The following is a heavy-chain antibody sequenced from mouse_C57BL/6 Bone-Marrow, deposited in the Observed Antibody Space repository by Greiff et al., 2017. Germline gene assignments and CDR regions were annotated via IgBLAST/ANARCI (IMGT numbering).Heavy chain of an antibody. Sequence: QVQLQQSGAELVKPGASVTLSCTASGYTITTYSIEWMKQNPEQSLEWIGNFHPYNDDTKYAEKFKGKATLTAEKSSSTVYLQLSRLTSADSALFYVAIGGTYGEYNLGYWGQGTTLTVSS. J-gene: IGHJ2*01. CDR1: GYTITTYS. CDR2: FHPYNDDT. CDR3: AIGGTYGEYNLGY. V-gene: IGHV1-47*01. D-gene: IGHD1-1*02.